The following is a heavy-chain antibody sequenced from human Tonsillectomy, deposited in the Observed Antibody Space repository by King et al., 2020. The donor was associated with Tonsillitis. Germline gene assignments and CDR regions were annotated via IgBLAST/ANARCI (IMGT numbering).Heavy chain of an antibody. CDR2: IIPIFGTA. J-gene: IGHJ6*02. Sequence: VQLVESGAEVKKPGSSVKVSCKASGGTFSSYAINWVRQAPGQGLEWMGGIIPIFGTANYAQKFQGRVTITADESKSTAYMELSSLRSEDTAVYYWARENYYDDSSGYRSEYDYYGMDVWGQGTTVTVSS. V-gene: IGHV1-69*01. D-gene: IGHD3-22*01. CDR3: ARENYYDDSSGYRSEYDYYGMDV. CDR1: GGTFSSYA.